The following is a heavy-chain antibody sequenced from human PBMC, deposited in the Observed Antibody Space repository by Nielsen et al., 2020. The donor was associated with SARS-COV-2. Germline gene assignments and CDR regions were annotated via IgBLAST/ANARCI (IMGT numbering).Heavy chain of an antibody. Sequence: ASVKVSCKASGYTFTGYYMHWVRQAPGQGLEWVGWINPNSGDTNYAQRFQGWVTMTRDTSTSTAYMELTRLRSDDTAVYYCARGHESDSSGYHYYYMDVWGKGTTVTVSS. J-gene: IGHJ6*03. CDR2: INPNSGDT. D-gene: IGHD3-22*01. CDR1: GYTFTGYY. V-gene: IGHV1-2*04. CDR3: ARGHESDSSGYHYYYMDV.